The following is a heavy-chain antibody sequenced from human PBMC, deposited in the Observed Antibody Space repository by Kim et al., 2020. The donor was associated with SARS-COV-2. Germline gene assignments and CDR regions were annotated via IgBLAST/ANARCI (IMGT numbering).Heavy chain of an antibody. J-gene: IGHJ4*02. V-gene: IGHV4-34*01. CDR2: INHSGST. CDR3: ARGFVSLDY. D-gene: IGHD3-3*01. CDR1: GGSFSGYY. Sequence: SETLSLTCAVYGGSFSGYYWSWIRQPPGKGLEWIGEINHSGSTNYNPSLKSRVTISVDTSKNQFSLKLSSVTAADTAVYYCARGFVSLDYWGQVTLVTVSS.